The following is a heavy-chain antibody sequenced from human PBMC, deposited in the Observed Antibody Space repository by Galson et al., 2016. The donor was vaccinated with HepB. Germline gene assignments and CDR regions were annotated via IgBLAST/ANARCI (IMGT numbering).Heavy chain of an antibody. Sequence: KVSCKASGGTFSSYAISWVRQAPGQGLEWMGIIYPSDSDTRYSPSFQGQVTMSADKSTSTAYLQWSSLKASDTAVYFCARQFTRDPDAYDLWGQGTEVTVS. J-gene: IGHJ3*01. D-gene: IGHD3-16*01. V-gene: IGHV5-51*01. CDR1: GGTFSSYA. CDR3: ARQFTRDPDAYDL. CDR2: IYPSDSDT.